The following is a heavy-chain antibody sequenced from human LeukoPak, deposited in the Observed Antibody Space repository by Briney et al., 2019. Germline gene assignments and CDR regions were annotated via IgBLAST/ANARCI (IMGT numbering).Heavy chain of an antibody. V-gene: IGHV1-18*01. Sequence: GASVKVSCKASGYTFTSYGISWVRQAPGQGREWMGWISAYNGNTNYAQKLQGRVTMTTDPSTSTAYMELRSLRSDDTAVYYCARHTYYYDSSGYYYYYYYMDVWGKGTTVTVSS. CDR1: GYTFTSYG. D-gene: IGHD3-22*01. CDR3: ARHTYYYDSSGYYYYYYYMDV. J-gene: IGHJ6*03. CDR2: ISAYNGNT.